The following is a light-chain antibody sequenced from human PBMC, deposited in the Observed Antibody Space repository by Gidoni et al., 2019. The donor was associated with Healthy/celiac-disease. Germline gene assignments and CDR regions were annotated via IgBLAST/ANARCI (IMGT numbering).Light chain of an antibody. CDR2: KAS. V-gene: IGKV1-5*03. Sequence: DIQMTQSPSTLSASVGDRVTITCRASQSISSWLAWYQQKPGKAHKLLIYKASSLESGVPSRFSGSGSGTEFTLNISSLQPDDCETYYCQHLGTFGQGTKVEIK. CDR3: QHLGT. J-gene: IGKJ1*01. CDR1: QSISSW.